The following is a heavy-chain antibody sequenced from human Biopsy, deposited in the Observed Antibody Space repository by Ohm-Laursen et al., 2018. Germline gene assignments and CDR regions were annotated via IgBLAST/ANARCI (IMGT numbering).Heavy chain of an antibody. D-gene: IGHD3-9*01. CDR1: GGSISSDY. J-gene: IGHJ5*02. V-gene: IGHV4-59*12. CDR3: ARDRFDLLTPNWFDP. Sequence: SETLSLTCTVSGGSISSDYWSWIRQTPGKGLEWIGDIYYSGRTNYNPSLKSRVTISEDTSKNQFSLRLTSVTAADTAVYYCARDRFDLLTPNWFDPWGQGTLVTVSS. CDR2: IYYSGRT.